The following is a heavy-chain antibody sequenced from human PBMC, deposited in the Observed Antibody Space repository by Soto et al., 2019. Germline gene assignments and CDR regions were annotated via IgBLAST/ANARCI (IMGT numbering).Heavy chain of an antibody. V-gene: IGHV1-8*01. CDR2: MNPNSGNT. CDR1: GYTFTSYD. CDR3: ARGGVFFFAAPTNPFDY. D-gene: IGHD3-10*01. J-gene: IGHJ4*02. Sequence: QVQLVQSGAEVKKPGASVKVSCKASGYTFTSYDINWVRQATGQGLEWMGWMNPNSGNTGYAQKFQGRVTMTRNTSISTAYMELSSLRSEDTAVYHCARGGVFFFAAPTNPFDYWGQGTLVTVSS.